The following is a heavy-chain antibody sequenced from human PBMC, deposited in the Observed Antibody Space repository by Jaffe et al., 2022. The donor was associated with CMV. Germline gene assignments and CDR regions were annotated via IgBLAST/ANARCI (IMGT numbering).Heavy chain of an antibody. Sequence: EVQLVESGGGLVQPGGSLRLSCAVSGLTVSSNFMTWVRQAPGKGLESVSVIHSGGGTSYADSVKGRFTISRDNSKNMVYLQMNSLRAEDTAVYYCTRGIAVAGPFDYWGQGTLVTVSS. CDR1: GLTVSSNF. J-gene: IGHJ4*02. CDR3: TRGIAVAGPFDY. D-gene: IGHD6-19*01. V-gene: IGHV3-66*01. CDR2: IHSGGGT.